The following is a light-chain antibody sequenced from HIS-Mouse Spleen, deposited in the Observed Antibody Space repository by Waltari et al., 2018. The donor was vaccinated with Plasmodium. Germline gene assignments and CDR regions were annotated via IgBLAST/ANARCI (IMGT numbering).Light chain of an antibody. CDR1: QSISSR. CDR3: QQYNSYSWT. V-gene: IGKV1-5*03. Sequence: DVHMTQSPSTRSASVGVRVTITCRASQSISSRLAWYQQKPGTAPKLLIYKASSLESGVPSRFSGSGSGTEFTLTISSLQPDDFATYYCQQYNSYSWTFGQGTKVEI. J-gene: IGKJ1*01. CDR2: KAS.